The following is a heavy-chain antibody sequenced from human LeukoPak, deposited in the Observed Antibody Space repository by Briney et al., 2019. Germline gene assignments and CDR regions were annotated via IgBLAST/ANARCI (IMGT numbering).Heavy chain of an antibody. J-gene: IGHJ4*02. CDR1: GRSISNYF. Sequence: PSETLSLTCTVSGRSISNYFWSWIRHPAGKGLEWIGRIYTTGITNGNPSLESRVTMSVDTSKNQFSLRLNSVTAADTAVYFCARNALRGYIYGFDYWGQGTLVTVSS. V-gene: IGHV4-4*07. CDR2: IYTTGIT. D-gene: IGHD5-18*01. CDR3: ARNALRGYIYGFDY.